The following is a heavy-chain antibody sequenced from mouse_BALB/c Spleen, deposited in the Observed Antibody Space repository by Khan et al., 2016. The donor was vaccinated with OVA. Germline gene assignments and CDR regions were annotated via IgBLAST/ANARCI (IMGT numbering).Heavy chain of an antibody. D-gene: IGHD1-1*01. J-gene: IGHJ3*01. Sequence: VQLQQSGPELVKPGASVKVSCKASGYSFTDYSLYWVKQSHGNSLEWIGYIDPSNGGTYYNQKFKGKATLTVDKSSSTAFMHLNSLTSEDSAVYYCARGGYGAFAYWGQGTLVTVSA. CDR3: ARGGYGAFAY. CDR1: GYSFTDYS. V-gene: IGHV1S135*01. CDR2: IDPSNGGT.